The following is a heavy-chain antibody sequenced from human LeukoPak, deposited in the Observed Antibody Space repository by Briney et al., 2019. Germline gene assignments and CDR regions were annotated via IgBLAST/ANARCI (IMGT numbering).Heavy chain of an antibody. D-gene: IGHD2-15*01. J-gene: IGHJ4*02. Sequence: SVKVSCKASGGTFSSYAISWVRQAPGQGLEWMGRIIPILGIANYAQKFQGRVTITADKSTSTAYMELRSLRSDDTAVYYCARDSASGVVAAKHYFDYWGQGTLVTVSS. CDR2: IIPILGIA. CDR3: ARDSASGVVAAKHYFDY. V-gene: IGHV1-69*04. CDR1: GGTFSSYA.